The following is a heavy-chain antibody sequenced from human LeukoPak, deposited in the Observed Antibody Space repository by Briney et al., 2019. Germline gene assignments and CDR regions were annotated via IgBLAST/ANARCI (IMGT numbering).Heavy chain of an antibody. J-gene: IGHJ6*04. CDR1: GGSISSYY. V-gene: IGHV4-59*01. CDR3: ARDRGAEYGYYYYGMDV. Sequence: SETLSLTCTVSGGSISSYYWSWIRQPPGKGLEWIGYIYYSGSTNYNPSLKSRVTISVDTSRNQFSLKLSSVTAADTAVYYCARDRGAEYGYYYYGMDVWGKGTMVTVSS. D-gene: IGHD2-2*01. CDR2: IYYSGST.